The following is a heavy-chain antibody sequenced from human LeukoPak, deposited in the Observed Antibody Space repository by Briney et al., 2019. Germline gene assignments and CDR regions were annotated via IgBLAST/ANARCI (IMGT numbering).Heavy chain of an antibody. J-gene: IGHJ4*02. CDR1: GFTFSSYN. D-gene: IGHD2-15*01. CDR3: ARDLGFCSGGSCYPPFY. CDR2: ISSSSTNI. Sequence: GGSLRLSCAASGFTFSSYNMNWVRQAPGKGLEWVSSISSSSTNIYYADSVKGRFTISRDNAKNSLSLQMNSLRAEDTAVYYCARDLGFCSGGSCYPPFYWGQGTLVTVSS. V-gene: IGHV3-21*01.